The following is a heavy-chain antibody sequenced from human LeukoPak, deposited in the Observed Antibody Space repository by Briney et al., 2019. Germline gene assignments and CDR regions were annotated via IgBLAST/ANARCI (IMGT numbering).Heavy chain of an antibody. CDR1: GFTVSIYD. Sequence: PGGSLRLSCAASGFTVSIYDMCWVRQAPGKGLEWVSLISSDTRTYYADSVKGRFTISTDNSKNTLCLQMNNLRDEDTAVYYCARDRHAGFEYWGQGALVTVSS. CDR2: ISSDTRT. V-gene: IGHV3-66*01. CDR3: ARDRHAGFEY. J-gene: IGHJ4*02.